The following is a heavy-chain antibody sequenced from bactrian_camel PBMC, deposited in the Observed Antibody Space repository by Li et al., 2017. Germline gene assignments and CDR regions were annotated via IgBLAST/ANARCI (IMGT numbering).Heavy chain of an antibody. V-gene: IGHV3S6*01. CDR3: VISLLHGGRGRGEYNY. J-gene: IGHJ4*01. CDR2: VHSDGTVS. Sequence: HVQLVESGGGSVQPGGSLKLSCAGSGFVFESYFMSWIRQAPGKGLEWVSSVHSDGTVSDYQDSVKGRFTISRDNAKNTVYLQMNSLKSEDTAKYFCVISLLHGGRGRGEYNYWGQGTQVTVS. CDR1: GFVFESYF. D-gene: IGHD6*01.